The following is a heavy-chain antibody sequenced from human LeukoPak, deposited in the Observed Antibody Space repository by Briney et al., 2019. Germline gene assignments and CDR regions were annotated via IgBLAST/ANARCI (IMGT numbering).Heavy chain of an antibody. CDR1: GGSFSGYY. J-gene: IGHJ4*02. D-gene: IGHD6-6*01. Sequence: SETLPLTCAVYGGSFSGYYWSWIRQPPGKGLEWIGEINHSGSTNYNPSLKSRVTISVDTSKNQFSLKLSSVTAADTAVYYCARGVSIAAQNPFDYGGQGTLVTVPS. CDR3: ARGVSIAAQNPFDY. CDR2: INHSGST. V-gene: IGHV4-34*01.